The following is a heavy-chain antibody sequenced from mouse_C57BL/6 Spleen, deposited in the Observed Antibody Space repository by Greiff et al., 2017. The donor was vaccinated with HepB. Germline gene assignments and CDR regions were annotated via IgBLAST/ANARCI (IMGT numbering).Heavy chain of an antibody. Sequence: EVQVVESGGGLVQPGGSLKLSCAASGFTFSDYYMYWVRQTPEKRLEWVAYISNGGGSTYYPDTVKGRFTISRDNAKNTLYLQMSRLKSEDTAMYYCARHGGRSNWYFDVWGTGTTVTVSS. V-gene: IGHV5-12*01. CDR2: ISNGGGST. D-gene: IGHD1-1*01. CDR1: GFTFSDYY. J-gene: IGHJ1*03. CDR3: ARHGGRSNWYFDV.